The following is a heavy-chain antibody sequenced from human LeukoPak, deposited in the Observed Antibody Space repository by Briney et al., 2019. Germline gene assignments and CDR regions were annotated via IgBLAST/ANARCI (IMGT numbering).Heavy chain of an antibody. Sequence: GGSLRLSCAASGFTFDDYAMHWVRQAPGKGLEWVSGISWNSGSIGYADSVKGRFTISRDNAKNSLYLQMNSLRAEDTAVYYCARSGNTGRNWYFDLWGRGTLVTVSS. CDR2: ISWNSGSI. D-gene: IGHD3-10*01. CDR1: GFTFDDYA. CDR3: ARSGNTGRNWYFDL. V-gene: IGHV3-9*01. J-gene: IGHJ2*01.